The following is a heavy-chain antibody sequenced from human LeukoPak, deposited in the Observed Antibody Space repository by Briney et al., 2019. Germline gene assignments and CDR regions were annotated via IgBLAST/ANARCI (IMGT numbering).Heavy chain of an antibody. CDR1: GGSISSGGYY. CDR2: IYYSGST. V-gene: IGHV4-31*03. J-gene: IGHJ4*02. Sequence: SETLSLTCTVSGGSISSGGYYWSWIRQHPGKGLEWIGYIYYSGSTYYNPSLKSRVTISVDTPKNQFSLKLSSVTAADTAVYYCARGYTAMATDWGQGTLVTVSS. D-gene: IGHD5-18*01. CDR3: ARGYTAMATD.